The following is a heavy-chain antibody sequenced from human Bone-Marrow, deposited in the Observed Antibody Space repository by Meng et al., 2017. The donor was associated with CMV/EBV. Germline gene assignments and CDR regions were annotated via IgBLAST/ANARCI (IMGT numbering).Heavy chain of an antibody. D-gene: IGHD2-2*01. CDR3: ARMPVVPAALAGAFDI. CDR2: INPSGGST. Sequence: ASVKVSCKASGYTFTSYYMHWVRQAPGQGLEWMGIINPSGGSTSYAQKFQGRVTMTRDTSTSTVYMELSSLRSEDTAVYYCARMPVVPAALAGAFDIWGLGTMVTVSS. V-gene: IGHV1-46*01. J-gene: IGHJ3*02. CDR1: GYTFTSYY.